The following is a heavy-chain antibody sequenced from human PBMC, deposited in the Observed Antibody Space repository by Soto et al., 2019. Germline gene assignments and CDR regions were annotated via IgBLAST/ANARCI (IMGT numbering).Heavy chain of an antibody. CDR2: INPNSGGT. CDR1: GCTFTGYY. Sequence: ASVKVSCKASGCTFTGYYMHWVRQAPGQGLEWMGWINPNSGGTNYAQKFQGRVTMTRDTSISTAYMELSRLRSDDTAVYYCARDSITYDAFDIWGQGTMVTVSS. D-gene: IGHD5-12*01. CDR3: ARDSITYDAFDI. J-gene: IGHJ3*02. V-gene: IGHV1-2*02.